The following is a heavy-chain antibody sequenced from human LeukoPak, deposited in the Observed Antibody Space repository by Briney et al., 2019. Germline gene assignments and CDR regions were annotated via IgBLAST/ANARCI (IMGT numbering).Heavy chain of an antibody. CDR3: ARLEYSSSSADY. V-gene: IGHV4-59*08. D-gene: IGHD6-6*01. CDR2: IYYSGST. CDR1: GGSISSYY. Sequence: SETLSLTCTVSGGSISSYYWSWIRQPPGKGLEWIGYIYYSGSTNYNPSPKSRVTISVDTSKNQFSLKLSSVTAADTAVYYCARLEYSSSSADYWGQGTLVTVSS. J-gene: IGHJ4*02.